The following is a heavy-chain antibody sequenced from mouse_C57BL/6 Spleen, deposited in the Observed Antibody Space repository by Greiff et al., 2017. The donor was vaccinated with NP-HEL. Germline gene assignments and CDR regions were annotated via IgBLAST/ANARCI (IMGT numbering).Heavy chain of an antibody. V-gene: IGHV6-3*01. CDR3: TVSPDYYGSSYAMDY. CDR2: IRLKSDNYAT. Sequence: EVQLQESGGGLVQPGGSMKLSCVASGFTFSNYWMNWVRQSPEKGLEWVAQIRLKSDNYATHYAESVKGRFTISRDDSKSSVYLQMNNLRAEDTGIYYCTVSPDYYGSSYAMDYWGQGTSVTVSS. D-gene: IGHD1-1*01. CDR1: GFTFSNYW. J-gene: IGHJ4*01.